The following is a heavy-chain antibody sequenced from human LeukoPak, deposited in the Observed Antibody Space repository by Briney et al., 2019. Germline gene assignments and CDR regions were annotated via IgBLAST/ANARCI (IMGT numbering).Heavy chain of an antibody. CDR1: GGSISSGGYY. CDR2: IYYSGST. CDR3: ARHFGSGAAGPFRSFDI. J-gene: IGHJ3*02. D-gene: IGHD2-15*01. Sequence: SQTLSLTCTVSGGSISSGGYYWSWIRQHPGKGLEWIGYIYYSGSTYYNPSLKSRVTISVDTSKNQFSLKLNSVTAADTAVYYCARHFGSGAAGPFRSFDIWGQGIMVTVSS. V-gene: IGHV4-31*03.